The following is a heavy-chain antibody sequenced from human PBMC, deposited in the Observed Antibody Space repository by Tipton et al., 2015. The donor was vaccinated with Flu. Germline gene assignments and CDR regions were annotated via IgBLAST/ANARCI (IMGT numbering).Heavy chain of an antibody. CDR1: GDSIASRYF. Sequence: TLSLTCSVSGDSIASRYFWGWIRQPPGKGLEWIGSIYHSGRTFYNPSLKSRVRFLVDTSKNQFSLKVSSVTTADTAIYYCARLPTRSYCPDYWGQGTLVTVSS. J-gene: IGHJ4*02. V-gene: IGHV4-38-2*01. CDR3: ARLPTRSYCPDY. D-gene: IGHD1-26*01. CDR2: IYHSGRT.